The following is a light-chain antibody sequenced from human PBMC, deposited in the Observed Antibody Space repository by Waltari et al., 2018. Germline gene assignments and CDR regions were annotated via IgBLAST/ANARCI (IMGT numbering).Light chain of an antibody. CDR3: SSQSSDNVVL. CDR1: SSDVGTFNS. Sequence: QSALTQPASLSGSPGQSITISCPGTSSDVGTFNSVSWYQHHPGHGPHVIIYDVSDRPSGVSARVSGSKSGNTASLTISGLQAEDEADYYCSSQSSDNVVLFGGGTKVTVL. V-gene: IGLV2-14*03. CDR2: DVS. J-gene: IGLJ3*02.